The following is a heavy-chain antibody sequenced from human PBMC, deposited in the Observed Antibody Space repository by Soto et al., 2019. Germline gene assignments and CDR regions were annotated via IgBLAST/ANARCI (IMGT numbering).Heavy chain of an antibody. CDR1: GVYSSRSY. CDR3: ARETSPESPSFDY. V-gene: IGHV4-59*01. CDR2: IYYSGST. Sequence: SVTLSITCPVSGVYSSRSYLSWLRQPPGKGLEWIGYIYYSGSTNYNPSLKSRVTISVDTSKNQFSLKLSSVTAADTAVYYCARETSPESPSFDYWGQGTPVTVSS. J-gene: IGHJ4*02.